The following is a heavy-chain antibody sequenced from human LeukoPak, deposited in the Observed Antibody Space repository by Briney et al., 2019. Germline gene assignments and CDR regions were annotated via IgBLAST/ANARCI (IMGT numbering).Heavy chain of an antibody. CDR1: GFTFDDYA. J-gene: IGHJ5*02. V-gene: IGHV3-9*01. CDR3: ARDLIEGATLNWFDP. CDR2: ISWNSGTK. Sequence: GGSLRLSCAASGFTFDDYAMHWVRQAPGKGLEWVSGISWNSGTKGYADSVKGRFTISRDNAKNSLYLQMNSLRAEDTAVYYCARDLIEGATLNWFDPWGQGTLVTVSS. D-gene: IGHD1-26*01.